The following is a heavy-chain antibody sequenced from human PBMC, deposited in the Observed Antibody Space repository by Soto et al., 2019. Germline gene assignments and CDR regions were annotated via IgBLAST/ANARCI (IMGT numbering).Heavy chain of an antibody. J-gene: IGHJ5*02. CDR3: ARGGLLMVYAIPGWFDP. Sequence: SETLSLTSTVSGGSISSYYWSWIRQPPGKGLEWIGYIYYSGSTNYNPSLKSRVTISVDTSKNQFSLKLSSVTAADTAVYYCARGGLLMVYAIPGWFDPWGQGTLVTVSS. CDR1: GGSISSYY. CDR2: IYYSGST. D-gene: IGHD2-8*01. V-gene: IGHV4-59*01.